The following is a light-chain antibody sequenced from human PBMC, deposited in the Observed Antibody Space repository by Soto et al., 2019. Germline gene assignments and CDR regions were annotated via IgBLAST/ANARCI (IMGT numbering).Light chain of an antibody. Sequence: QPVLTQPPSVSGAPGQRVTISCTGSSSNIGAGYDVHWYQQLPGTAPKLLIYGNSNRPSGVPDRFSGSKSGTSASLAITGLQAEDEADYYCQSYDSSLRVVFGGGTKLPS. CDR2: GNS. CDR1: SSNIGAGYD. CDR3: QSYDSSLRVV. V-gene: IGLV1-40*01. J-gene: IGLJ2*01.